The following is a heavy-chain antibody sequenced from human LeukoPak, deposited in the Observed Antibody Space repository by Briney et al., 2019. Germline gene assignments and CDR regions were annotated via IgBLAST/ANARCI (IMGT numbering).Heavy chain of an antibody. CDR1: GFTVSSNY. D-gene: IGHD5-18*01. Sequence: GGSLRLSCAASGFTVSSNYMSWVRQAPGKGLEWVSVIYSGGNTYYADSVKGRFTISRDNSKNTLYLQMNSLRADDTAVYYCAREKYSYGLDYWGQGTLVTVSS. J-gene: IGHJ4*02. V-gene: IGHV3-53*05. CDR3: AREKYSYGLDY. CDR2: IYSGGNT.